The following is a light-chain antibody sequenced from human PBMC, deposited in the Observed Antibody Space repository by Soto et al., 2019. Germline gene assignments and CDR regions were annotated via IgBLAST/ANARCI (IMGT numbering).Light chain of an antibody. Sequence: QSALTQPASVSGSPGQSITISCTGTSIDVGGYTFVSWYQQHPGKAPRLMIYDVTTRPSGVSNRFSGSKSGNTASLTISGLQAEDVAHYYCRTYTYSRNLVFGGGPKLTVL. CDR3: RTYTYSRNLV. J-gene: IGLJ2*01. CDR1: SIDVGGYTF. CDR2: DVT. V-gene: IGLV2-14*03.